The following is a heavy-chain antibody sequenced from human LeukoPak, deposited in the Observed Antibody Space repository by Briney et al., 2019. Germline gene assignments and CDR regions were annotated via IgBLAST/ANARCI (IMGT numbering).Heavy chain of an antibody. V-gene: IGHV4-31*03. CDR2: IYYSGST. CDR1: GGSISSGGYY. D-gene: IGHD3-10*01. J-gene: IGHJ4*02. Sequence: SQTLSLTCTVSGGSISSGGYYWSWIRQHPGKGLEWIGYIYYSGSTYYNPSLKSRVTISVDTSKNQFSLKLSSVTAADTAVYYCARSYYYGSGSPYYFDYWGQGTLVTVSS. CDR3: ARSYYYGSGSPYYFDY.